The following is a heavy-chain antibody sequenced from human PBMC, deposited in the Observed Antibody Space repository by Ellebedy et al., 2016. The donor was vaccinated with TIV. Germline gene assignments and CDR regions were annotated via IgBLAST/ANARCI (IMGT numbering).Heavy chain of an antibody. Sequence: ASVKVSXKASVYTFTNYEIHWVRQATGQGLEWMGWKNPHSGDTGYVQKFRGRVTMTRDISISTAYMELNSLTSEDTAVYFCASVPDYWGQGTLLTVSS. V-gene: IGHV1-8*01. D-gene: IGHD6-6*01. CDR1: VYTFTNYE. CDR2: KNPHSGDT. CDR3: ASVPDY. J-gene: IGHJ4*02.